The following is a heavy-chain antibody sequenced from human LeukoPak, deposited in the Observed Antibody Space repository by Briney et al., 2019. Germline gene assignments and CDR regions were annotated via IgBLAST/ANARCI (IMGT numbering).Heavy chain of an antibody. V-gene: IGHV1-18*04. CDR1: GYTFTSYG. CDR3: ARDTMVRGVIDLYYFDY. J-gene: IGHJ4*02. CDR2: ISAYNGDT. D-gene: IGHD3-10*01. Sequence: ASVKVSCKASGYTFTSYGISWVRQAPGQGLEWMGWISAYNGDTNYAQKLQGRVTMTTGTSTSTAYMELRSLRSDDTAVYYCARDTMVRGVIDLYYFDYWGQGTLVTVSS.